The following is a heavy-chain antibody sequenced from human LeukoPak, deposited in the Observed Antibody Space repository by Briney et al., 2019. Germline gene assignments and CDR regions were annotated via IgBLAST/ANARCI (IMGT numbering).Heavy chain of an antibody. CDR3: ARVCRGSYAYYYYYMDV. D-gene: IGHD1-26*01. V-gene: IGHV3-48*03. CDR2: ISSSGSTI. Sequence: GGSLRLSCAASGFTFSSYEMNWVRQAPGKGLEWVSYISSSGSTIYYAGSVKGRFTISRDNAKNSLYLQMNSLRAEDTAVYYCARVCRGSYAYYYYYMDVWGKGTTVTISS. J-gene: IGHJ6*03. CDR1: GFTFSSYE.